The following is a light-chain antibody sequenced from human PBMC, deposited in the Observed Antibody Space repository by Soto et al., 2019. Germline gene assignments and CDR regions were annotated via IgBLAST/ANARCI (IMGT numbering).Light chain of an antibody. CDR1: SSNIGAGYD. V-gene: IGLV1-40*01. CDR3: QSYDSSLSGSRV. J-gene: IGLJ2*01. CDR2: GDS. Sequence: QSVLTQPPSVSGAPGQRVSISCTGSSSNIGAGYDVYWYHHLPGKAPKLIIYGDSNRASGVPDRFSGSKSGTSASLAITGLQAEDEAVYYCQSYDSSLSGSRVFGGGTKVTVL.